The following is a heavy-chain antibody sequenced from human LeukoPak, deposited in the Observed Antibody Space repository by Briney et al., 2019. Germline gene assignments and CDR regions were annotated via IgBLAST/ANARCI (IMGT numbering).Heavy chain of an antibody. CDR1: GGTFSSYT. D-gene: IGHD2-2*02. Sequence: SVKVSCKASGGTFSSYTISWVRQAPGQGLEWMGRIIPILGIANFAQKFQGRVTITADKSTSTAYMELSSMRSEDTAVYYCARERCSSTSCYRPYYYMDVWGKGTTVTVSS. V-gene: IGHV1-69*04. CDR2: IIPILGIA. CDR3: ARERCSSTSCYRPYYYMDV. J-gene: IGHJ6*03.